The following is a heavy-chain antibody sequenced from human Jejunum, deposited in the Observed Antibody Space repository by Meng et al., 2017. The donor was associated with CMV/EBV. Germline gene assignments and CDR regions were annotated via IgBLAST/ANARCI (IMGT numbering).Heavy chain of an antibody. CDR1: FRSYV. Sequence: FRSYVISWVRQAPGQGPEWMGGIIPMFGTSKYAQKFQGRVTLTTDESTSTAYMELSSLRVDDTAVYYYARDVRGSGLIDHYYGMDVWDQGTTVTVSS. D-gene: IGHD3-16*01. CDR2: IIPMFGTS. J-gene: IGHJ6*02. V-gene: IGHV1-69*05. CDR3: ARDVRGSGLIDHYYGMDV.